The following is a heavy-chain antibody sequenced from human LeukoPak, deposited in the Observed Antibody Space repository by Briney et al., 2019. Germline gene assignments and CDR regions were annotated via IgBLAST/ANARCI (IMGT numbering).Heavy chain of an antibody. CDR1: GYTFTSYY. D-gene: IGHD3-22*01. CDR2: INPSGGST. CDR3: ARRRHYYDSSGYYLDY. V-gene: IGHV1-46*01. Sequence: ASVKVSCKASGYTFTSYYMHWVRQAPGQGLEWMGIINPSGGSTSYAQKFQGRVTMTRDTSTSTVYMELSSLRSEDTAVYYCARRRHYYDSSGYYLDYWGQGTLVTVSS. J-gene: IGHJ4*02.